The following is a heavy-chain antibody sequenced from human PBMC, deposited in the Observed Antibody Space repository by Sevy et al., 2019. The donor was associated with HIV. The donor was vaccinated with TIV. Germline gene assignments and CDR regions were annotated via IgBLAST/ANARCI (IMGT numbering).Heavy chain of an antibody. J-gene: IGHJ4*02. Sequence: GGSLRLSCAASGFTFSSYSMNWVRQAPGKGLEWVSSISSISSYIYYADSVKGRFTISRDNAKNSLYLQMNSLRAEDTAVYYCARGVRDFWSGYPDYWGQGTLVTVSS. D-gene: IGHD3-3*01. CDR1: GFTFSSYS. V-gene: IGHV3-21*01. CDR2: ISSISSYI. CDR3: ARGVRDFWSGYPDY.